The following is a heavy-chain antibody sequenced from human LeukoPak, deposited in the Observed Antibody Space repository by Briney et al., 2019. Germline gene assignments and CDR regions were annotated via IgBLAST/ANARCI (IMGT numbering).Heavy chain of an antibody. CDR3: AKVIYGSGSPDY. CDR2: ISYDGSNK. V-gene: IGHV3-30*18. CDR1: GFTFSSYG. D-gene: IGHD3-10*01. J-gene: IGHJ4*02. Sequence: PGGSLRLSCAASGFTFSSYGMHWVRQAPGKGLEWVAVISYDGSNKYYADSVKGRFTISRDNSKNTLYLQMNSLRAEDTAVYYCAKVIYGSGSPDYWGQGTLVTVSS.